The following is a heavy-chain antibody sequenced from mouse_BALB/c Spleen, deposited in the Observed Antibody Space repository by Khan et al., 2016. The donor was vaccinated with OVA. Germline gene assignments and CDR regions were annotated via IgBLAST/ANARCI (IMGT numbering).Heavy chain of an antibody. CDR1: GYTFTSYT. V-gene: IGHV1-4*01. D-gene: IGHD2-14*01. J-gene: IGHJ3*01. CDR3: ARDGAYYRNDGWFAY. CDR2: INPSSGYT. Sequence: QVQLKQSGAELARPGASVKMSCKASGYTFTSYTIHWIKQRPGQGLEWIGYINPSSGYTNYNQKFKDKATLTADKSSTTAYMQLSGLTSDDSAVYYCARDGAYYRNDGWFAYWGQGTLVTVSA.